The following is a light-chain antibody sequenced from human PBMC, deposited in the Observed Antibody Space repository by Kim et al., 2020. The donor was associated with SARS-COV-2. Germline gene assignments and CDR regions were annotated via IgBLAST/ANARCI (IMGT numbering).Light chain of an antibody. CDR1: QGISSY. Sequence: SASVGDRVTITCRASQGISSYLAWYQQKPGKAPNLLIYAASTVQSGLPSRFSGSGSGTDFTLTISSLQPEDFATYYCQQLSTYPRTFGQGTKLEI. CDR3: QQLSTYPRT. J-gene: IGKJ2*01. V-gene: IGKV1-9*01. CDR2: AAS.